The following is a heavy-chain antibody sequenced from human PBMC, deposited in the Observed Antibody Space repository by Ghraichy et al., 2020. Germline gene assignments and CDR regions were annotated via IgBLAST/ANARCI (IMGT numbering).Heavy chain of an antibody. CDR2: IIPFFGTA. V-gene: IGHV1-69*13. D-gene: IGHD2-2*01. CDR1: GGAFCSTA. CDR3: ARAYCSTTSCYWLDP. J-gene: IGHJ5*02. Sequence: SVKVSCKASGGAFCSTAISWVRQAPGQGLEWMGGIIPFFGTANYAQKFQGRVTITADEFTSTAYMEVSSLRSEDTAAYYCARAYCSTTSCYWLDPWGQGTLVTVSS.